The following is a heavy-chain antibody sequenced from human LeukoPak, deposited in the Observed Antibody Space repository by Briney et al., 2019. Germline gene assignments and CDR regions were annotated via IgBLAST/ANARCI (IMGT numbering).Heavy chain of an antibody. CDR1: GFTFSSYE. CDR3: AGSSSSETYYYYYYGMDV. Sequence: GGSLRLSCAASGFTFSSYEMNWVRQAPGKGLEWVSYISSSGSTIYYADSVKGRFTISGDNAKNSLYLQMNSLRAEDTAVYYCAGSSSSETYYYYYYGMDVWGKGTTVTASS. J-gene: IGHJ6*04. CDR2: ISSSGSTI. D-gene: IGHD6-13*01. V-gene: IGHV3-48*03.